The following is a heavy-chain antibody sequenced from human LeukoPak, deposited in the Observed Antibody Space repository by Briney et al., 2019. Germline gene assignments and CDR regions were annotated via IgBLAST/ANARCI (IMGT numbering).Heavy chain of an antibody. D-gene: IGHD3-22*01. CDR2: ITWNSHSI. J-gene: IGHJ4*02. Sequence: GGSLRLSCAASGFTFDDYDMHWVRQAPGKGLEWVSGITWNSHSIAYADSVKGRFTISRDNSKNTLYLQMNSLRAEDTAVYYCAKGEYYYDSSGYRLFDYWGQGTLVTVSS. CDR3: AKGEYYYDSSGYRLFDY. CDR1: GFTFDDYD. V-gene: IGHV3-9*01.